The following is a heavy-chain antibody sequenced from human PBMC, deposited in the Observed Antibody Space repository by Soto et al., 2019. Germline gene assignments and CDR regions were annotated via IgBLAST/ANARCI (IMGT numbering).Heavy chain of an antibody. J-gene: IGHJ3*02. V-gene: IGHV3-74*01. Sequence: GSLRLSCAASGFTFSSYWMHWVRQAPGKGLVWVSRINSDGSSTSYADSVKGRFTISRDNAKNTLYLQMNSLRAVDTAVYYCASESPLYNWNSFDIWGQGTMVTVSS. D-gene: IGHD1-7*01. CDR2: INSDGSST. CDR1: GFTFSSYW. CDR3: ASESPLYNWNSFDI.